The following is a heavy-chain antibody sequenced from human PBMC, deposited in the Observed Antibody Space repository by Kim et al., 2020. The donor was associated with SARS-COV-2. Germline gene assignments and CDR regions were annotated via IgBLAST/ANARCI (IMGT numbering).Heavy chain of an antibody. D-gene: IGHD3-3*01. CDR1: GFTFSSYW. CDR3: ATEQGGPTYYDFWSGYYTIKGGYMDV. CDR2: IKQDGSEK. J-gene: IGHJ6*03. V-gene: IGHV3-7*01. Sequence: GGSLRLSCAASGFTFSSYWMSWVRQAPGKGLEWVANIKQDGSEKYYVDSVKGRFTISRDNAKNSLYLQMNSLRAEDTAVYYCATEQGGPTYYDFWSGYYTIKGGYMDVWGKGTTVTVSS.